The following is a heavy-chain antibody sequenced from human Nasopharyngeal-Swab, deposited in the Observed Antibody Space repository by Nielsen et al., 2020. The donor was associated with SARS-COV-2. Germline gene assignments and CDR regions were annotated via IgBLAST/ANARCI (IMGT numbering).Heavy chain of an antibody. V-gene: IGHV3-30-3*02. D-gene: IGHD2-21*02. CDR2: ISYDGSNK. CDR1: GFTFSSYA. Sequence: GGSLRLSCAASGFTFSSYAMHWVRQAPGKGLEWVAVISYDGSNKYYADSVKGRFTISRDNAKNSLYLQMNSLRAEDTALYYCAKFPGAEGDSATYWGQGTLVTVSS. CDR3: AKFPGAEGDSATY. J-gene: IGHJ4*02.